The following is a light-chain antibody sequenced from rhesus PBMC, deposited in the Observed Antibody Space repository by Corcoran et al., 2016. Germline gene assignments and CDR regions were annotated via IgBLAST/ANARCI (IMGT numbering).Light chain of an antibody. CDR1: QGINRE. CDR2: AQS. Sequence: DIQMTQSPSSLSASVGDRVTVTCRASQGINRELSWYQQKPGKAPSLLIYAQSSLQTGVSSRFSGSGSGTDFTLTISSLQPEDIAAYYCQQFYGNPFTFGPGTKLDFK. CDR3: QQFYGNPFT. J-gene: IGKJ3*01. V-gene: IGKV1-94*01.